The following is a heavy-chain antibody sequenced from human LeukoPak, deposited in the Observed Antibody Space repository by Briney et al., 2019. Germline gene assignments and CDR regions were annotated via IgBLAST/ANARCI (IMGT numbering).Heavy chain of an antibody. Sequence: PSETLSLTCTVYGGSISSYYWSWIRQPPGKGLEWIGYIYYSGSTNYNPSLKSRVTISVDTSKNQFSLKLSSVTAADTAVYYCARGLFYGTLTMLFDYWGQGTLVTVSS. CDR2: IYYSGST. D-gene: IGHD2/OR15-2a*01. J-gene: IGHJ4*02. CDR1: GGSISSYY. CDR3: ARGLFYGTLTMLFDY. V-gene: IGHV4-59*01.